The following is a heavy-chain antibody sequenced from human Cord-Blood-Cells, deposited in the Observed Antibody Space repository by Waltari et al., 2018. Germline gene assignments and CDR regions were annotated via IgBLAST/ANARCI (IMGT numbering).Heavy chain of an antibody. D-gene: IGHD1-1*01. Sequence: QVQLVQSGAEVKKPGSSVKASCKASGGTFSSYAISWVRHAPGQGLEWMGGITPIFGTANDAQEFQSRVTSTADESARTAYMGQRSYRCEETAVSYCARSWNDNGCDPWGQGTLVTVAS. CDR2: ITPIFGTA. J-gene: IGHJ5*02. V-gene: IGHV1-69*01. CDR3: ARSWNDNGCDP. CDR1: GGTFSSYA.